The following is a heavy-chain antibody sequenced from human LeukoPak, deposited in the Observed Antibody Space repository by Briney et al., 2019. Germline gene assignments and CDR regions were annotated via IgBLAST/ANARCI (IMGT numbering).Heavy chain of an antibody. CDR3: AKHVGFCSSGTCYFDY. J-gene: IGHJ4*02. D-gene: IGHD2-15*01. CDR2: ISGSGGST. V-gene: IGHV3-23*01. Sequence: PGGSLRLSCAASGFTFSSYAMSWVRQAPGKGLEWVSAISGSGGSTYYADSVKGRFTISRDNSKNTLYLQMNSLRAEDAAVYYCAKHVGFCSSGTCYFDYWGQGTLVTVSS. CDR1: GFTFSSYA.